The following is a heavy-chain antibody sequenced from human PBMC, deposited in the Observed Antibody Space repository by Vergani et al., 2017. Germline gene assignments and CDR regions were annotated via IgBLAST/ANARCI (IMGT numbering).Heavy chain of an antibody. V-gene: IGHV3-30*18. CDR3: AKDPLWFGELSGGYFDY. CDR1: GFTFSSYG. CDR2: ISYDGSNK. D-gene: IGHD3-10*01. J-gene: IGHJ4*02. Sequence: QVQLVESGGGVVQPGRSLRLSCAASGFTFSSYGMHWVRQAPGKGLEWVAVISYDGSNKYYADSVKSRFTISRDNSKNTLYLQMNSLRAEDTAVYYCAKDPLWFGELSGGYFDYWGQGTLVTVSS.